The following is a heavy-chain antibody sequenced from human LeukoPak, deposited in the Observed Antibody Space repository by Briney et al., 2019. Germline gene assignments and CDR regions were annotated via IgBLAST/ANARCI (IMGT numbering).Heavy chain of an antibody. D-gene: IGHD4-23*01. V-gene: IGHV3-21*01. CDR1: GFTFSSYS. CDR3: ARYWSVGPPPFDY. J-gene: IGHJ4*02. CDR2: ISGSSSYI. Sequence: GGSLRLSCAGSGFTFSSYSMNWVRQAPGKGLEWVSSISGSSSYIYYADSVKGRFTISRDNAKNSVYLQMNSLRAEDTAVYYCARYWSVGPPPFDYWGQRTLVTVSS.